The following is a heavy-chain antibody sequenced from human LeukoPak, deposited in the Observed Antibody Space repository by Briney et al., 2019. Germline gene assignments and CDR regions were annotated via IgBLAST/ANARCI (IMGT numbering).Heavy chain of an antibody. CDR2: IRYDGSIK. CDR1: GFIFSSYA. V-gene: IGHV3-30*02. D-gene: IGHD6-19*01. Sequence: TGGSLRLSCAASGFIFSSYAMSWVRQAPGKGLEWVSFIRYDGSIKYYADSVEGRFTISRDNSKYTLYLQMNSLRADDTAVYYCAKGIAVAGTELADWGQGTLVTVSA. CDR3: AKGIAVAGTELAD. J-gene: IGHJ4*02.